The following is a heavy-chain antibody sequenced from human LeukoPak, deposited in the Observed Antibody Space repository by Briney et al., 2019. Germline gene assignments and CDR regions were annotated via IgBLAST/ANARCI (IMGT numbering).Heavy chain of an antibody. Sequence: AGGSLRLSCAASGFNFDTYSLNWVRQAPGKRLEWISYISPRGSTKNHAESVKGRITTSRDNAKKLMFLEMNRLRAEDTAVYYCVRDLPYGDAFDRWGQGTTVTVSS. J-gene: IGHJ3*01. CDR2: ISPRGSTK. CDR3: VRDLPYGDAFDR. CDR1: GFNFDTYS. V-gene: IGHV3-48*01. D-gene: IGHD4-17*01.